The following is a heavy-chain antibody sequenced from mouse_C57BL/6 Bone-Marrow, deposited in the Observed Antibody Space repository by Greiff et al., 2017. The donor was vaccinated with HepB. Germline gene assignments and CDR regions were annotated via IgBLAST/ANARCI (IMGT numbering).Heavy chain of an antibody. CDR2: SRNKANDYTT. J-gene: IGHJ2*01. CDR3: ARDCYYGSSYGGFDY. V-gene: IGHV7-1*01. D-gene: IGHD1-1*01. Sequence: EVKLVESGGGLVQSGRSLRLSCATSGFTFSDFYMEWVRQAPGKGLEWIAASRNKANDYTTEYSASVKGRFIVSRDTSQSILYLQMNALRAEDTAIYYCARDCYYGSSYGGFDYWGQGTTLTVSS. CDR1: GFTFSDFY.